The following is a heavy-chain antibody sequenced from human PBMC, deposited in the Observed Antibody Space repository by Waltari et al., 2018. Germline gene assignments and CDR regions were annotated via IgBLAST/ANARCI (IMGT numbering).Heavy chain of an antibody. D-gene: IGHD3-3*01. V-gene: IGHV1-2*02. CDR1: GYTFTGYY. Sequence: QVQLVLSGAEVTKPGASVKVSCKASGYTFTGYYMHWVRQAPGQGLEWMEWINPNRSGTNYAQKVQGRVTMTRDTSISTAYRELSRLRSDDTVVDYCAGDLLRLLGHYYYYGMDVWGQGTTVTVSS. CDR3: AGDLLRLLGHYYYYGMDV. CDR2: INPNRSGT. J-gene: IGHJ6*02.